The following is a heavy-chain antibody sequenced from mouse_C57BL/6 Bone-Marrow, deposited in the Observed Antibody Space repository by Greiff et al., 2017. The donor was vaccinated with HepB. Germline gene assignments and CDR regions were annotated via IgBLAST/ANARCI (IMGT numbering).Heavy chain of an antibody. Sequence: QVHVKQPGAELVMPGASVKLSCKASGYTFTSYWMHWVKQRPGQGLEWNGEIDPSDSYTNYKQKFKGKSTLTVDKSSSTAYMQLSSLTSEDSAVYYCAREVYYDYDGFAYWGQGTLVTVSA. CDR3: AREVYYDYDGFAY. V-gene: IGHV1-69*01. D-gene: IGHD2-4*01. CDR2: IDPSDSYT. J-gene: IGHJ3*01. CDR1: GYTFTSYW.